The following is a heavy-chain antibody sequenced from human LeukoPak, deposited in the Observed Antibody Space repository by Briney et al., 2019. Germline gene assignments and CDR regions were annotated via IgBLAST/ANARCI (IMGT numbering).Heavy chain of an antibody. CDR2: VNHNGNVN. J-gene: IGHJ6*02. D-gene: IGHD3-16*01. CDR1: GFTFSSYW. Sequence: GGSLRLSCAASGFTFSSYWMNWARQAPGKGLEWVASVNHNGNVNYYVDSVKGRFTISRDNAENSLYLQMSNLRAEDTAVYFCARGGGLDVWGQGATVTVSS. V-gene: IGHV3-7*03. CDR3: ARGGGLDV.